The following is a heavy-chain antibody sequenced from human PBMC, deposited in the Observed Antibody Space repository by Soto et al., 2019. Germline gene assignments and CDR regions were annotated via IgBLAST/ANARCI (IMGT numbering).Heavy chain of an antibody. CDR2: IKQDGSEK. CDR3: ARDDGDYTTTPINYYYYFYGMDV. V-gene: IGHV3-7*05. D-gene: IGHD4-17*01. CDR1: GFTFSSYW. J-gene: IGHJ6*02. Sequence: GGSLRLSCAASGFTFSSYWMNWVRQAPGKGLEWVANIKQDGSEKHYVDSVKGRFTISRDNAKNSMYLQMNSLRAEDTAVYYCARDDGDYTTTPINYYYYFYGMDVWGQGTTVTVSS.